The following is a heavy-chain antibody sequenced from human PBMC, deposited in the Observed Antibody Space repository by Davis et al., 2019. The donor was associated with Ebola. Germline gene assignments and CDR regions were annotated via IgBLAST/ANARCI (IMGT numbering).Heavy chain of an antibody. V-gene: IGHV3-7*01. CDR3: ARGAVESVGYYFDQ. J-gene: IGHJ4*02. CDR1: GFTSSSSW. D-gene: IGHD1-26*01. CDR2: IKQDGSET. Sequence: GESLKISCAASGFTSSSSWMSWVRQAPGKGLEWVANIKQDGSETNYVDSVKGRFTISRDSAKESLYLEMHSLRAEDTAVYYCARGAVESVGYYFDQWGQGELVTVSS.